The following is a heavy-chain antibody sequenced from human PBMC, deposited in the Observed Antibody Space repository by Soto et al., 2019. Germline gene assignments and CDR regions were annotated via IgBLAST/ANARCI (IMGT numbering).Heavy chain of an antibody. CDR3: ARGLERQFCDY. V-gene: IGHV4-34*01. D-gene: IGHD1-1*01. CDR1: GGTFSGYY. J-gene: IGHJ4*02. CDR2: INHSGST. Sequence: SETLSLTCAVYGGTFSGYYWSWIRQPPGKGLEWIGEINHSGSTHYNPSLKRRVSIAVDTSKNQFSLKLSSVHSWDTAVYYCARGLERQFCDYWGQGTLVTVSS.